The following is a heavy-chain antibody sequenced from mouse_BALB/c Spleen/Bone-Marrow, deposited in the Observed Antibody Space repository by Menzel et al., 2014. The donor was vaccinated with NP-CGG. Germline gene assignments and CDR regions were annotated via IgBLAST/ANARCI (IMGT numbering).Heavy chain of an antibody. Sequence: QVQLQQPGPGLVAPSQSLSITCTVSGFSLTDYGVSWIRQPPGKGLEWLGVIWGVGTTYYNSALKSRLSISKDNSKSQVFLKMNSPQTDDTAMYYCAKIYYDFDGFAHWGQGTLVTVSA. J-gene: IGHJ3*01. CDR2: IWGVGTT. CDR3: AKIYYDFDGFAH. D-gene: IGHD2-4*01. V-gene: IGHV2-6-5*01. CDR1: GFSLTDYG.